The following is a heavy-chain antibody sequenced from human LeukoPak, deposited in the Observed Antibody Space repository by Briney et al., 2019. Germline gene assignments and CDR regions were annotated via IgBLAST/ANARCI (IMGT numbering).Heavy chain of an antibody. Sequence: GESLKISCKGSGYSFTSYWIGWVRQMPGKGLEWMGIIYPGDSDTRYSPSFQGQVTISADKSISTAYLQWSSLKASDTAMYYCARPWPSSSWRGVNWFDPWGQGTLVTVSS. V-gene: IGHV5-51*01. D-gene: IGHD6-13*01. CDR2: IYPGDSDT. CDR1: GYSFTSYW. CDR3: ARPWPSSSWRGVNWFDP. J-gene: IGHJ5*02.